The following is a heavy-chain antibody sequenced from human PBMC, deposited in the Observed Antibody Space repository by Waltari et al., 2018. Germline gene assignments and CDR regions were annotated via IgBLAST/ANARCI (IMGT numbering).Heavy chain of an antibody. CDR3: AREGAEGEYNWFDP. CDR2: IYHSGST. V-gene: IGHV4-38-2*02. Sequence: QVQLQESGPGLVKPSETLSLTCAVSGYSISSGYYWGWIRQPPGKGLEWIGSIYHSGSTYYNPSLKSRVTISVDTSKNQFSLKLSSVTAADTAVYYCAREGAEGEYNWFDPWGQGTLVTVSS. J-gene: IGHJ5*02. D-gene: IGHD1-26*01. CDR1: GYSISSGYY.